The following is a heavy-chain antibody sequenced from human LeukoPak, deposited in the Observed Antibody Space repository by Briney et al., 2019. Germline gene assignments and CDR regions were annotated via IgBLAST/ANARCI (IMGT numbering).Heavy chain of an antibody. Sequence: TLSLTCPASGGSISSGSYYWCWIRQPAGKGLEWIGRIYTSGSTNYNPSLKSRVTISVDTSKNQFSLKLSSVTAADTAVYYCARSRYSSSWYEESGYWGQGTLVTVSS. CDR1: GGSISSGSYY. D-gene: IGHD6-13*01. J-gene: IGHJ4*02. CDR2: IYTSGST. CDR3: ARSRYSSSWYEESGY. V-gene: IGHV4-61*02.